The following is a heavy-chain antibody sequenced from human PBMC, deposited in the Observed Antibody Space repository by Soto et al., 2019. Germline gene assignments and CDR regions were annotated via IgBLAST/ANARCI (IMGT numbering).Heavy chain of an antibody. Sequence: SETLSLTCAVYGGSFSGYYWSWIRQPPGKGLEWIGYIYYSGSTNYNPSLKSRVTISVDTSKNQFSLKLSSVTAADTAVYYCARDSRYTSTAYYYYGMDVWGQGTTVTVSS. CDR1: GGSFSGYY. CDR3: ARDSRYTSTAYYYYGMDV. D-gene: IGHD2-15*01. CDR2: IYYSGST. V-gene: IGHV4-59*01. J-gene: IGHJ6*02.